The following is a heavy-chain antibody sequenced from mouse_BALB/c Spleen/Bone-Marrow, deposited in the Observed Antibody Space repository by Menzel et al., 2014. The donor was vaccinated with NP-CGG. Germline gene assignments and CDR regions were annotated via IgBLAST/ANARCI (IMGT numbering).Heavy chain of an antibody. V-gene: IGHV1-69*02. CDR3: APRLDY. CDR1: GYTFTSYW. J-gene: IGHJ2*01. Sequence: QVQLQQTGAELVKPGASVKLSCKASGYTFTSYWMHWVKQRPGQGLEWIGEIDPSDSYTNYNQKFKGKATLTVDKSSSTAYMQLSSLTSEDSAVYYCAPRLDYWGQGTTLTVPS. CDR2: IDPSDSYT.